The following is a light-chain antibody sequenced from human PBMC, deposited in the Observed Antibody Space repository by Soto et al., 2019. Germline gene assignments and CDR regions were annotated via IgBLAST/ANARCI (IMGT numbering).Light chain of an antibody. CDR3: CSYAGSSTPGV. CDR2: EGS. J-gene: IGLJ1*01. Sequence: QAVLTQPASESGSPGQSITIPCTGTSSDVGRYNLVSWYQQHPGKAPKLMIYEGSKLPSGVSNRFSGSKSGNTASLTISGLQAEDEADYYCCSYAGSSTPGVFGTGTKVTVL. V-gene: IGLV2-23*01. CDR1: SSDVGRYNL.